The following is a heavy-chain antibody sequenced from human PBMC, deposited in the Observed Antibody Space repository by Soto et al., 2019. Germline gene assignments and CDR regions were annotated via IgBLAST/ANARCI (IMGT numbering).Heavy chain of an antibody. CDR1: GASISGYY. Sequence: QVQLQESGPGVVKPSETLSLTCTVSGASISGYYWSWIRQPPGKGLEWIGWIGYFSHSESTNYNSSLESRVTLSVDTSKNQFSLKLNSVTAADTAVYYCARGGASSQWFDAWGQGTLVTVSS. J-gene: IGHJ5*02. V-gene: IGHV4-59*01. CDR2: FSHSEST. CDR3: ARGGASSQWFDA.